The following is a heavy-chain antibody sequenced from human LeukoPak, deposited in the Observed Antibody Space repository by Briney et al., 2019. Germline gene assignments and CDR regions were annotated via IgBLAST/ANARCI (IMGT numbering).Heavy chain of an antibody. V-gene: IGHV4-59*12. CDR2: ITHSGVT. J-gene: IGHJ4*02. D-gene: IGHD6-19*01. Sequence: SETLSLTCTVSGDSISDNYWSWIRQSPGKGLEWVGFITHSGVTNYSPSLKSRVTMSMDTPNNQFSLKLSSVTAADTAIYYCARDSGWYKWDYWGQGTLVTVSS. CDR3: ARDSGWYKWDY. CDR1: GDSISDNY.